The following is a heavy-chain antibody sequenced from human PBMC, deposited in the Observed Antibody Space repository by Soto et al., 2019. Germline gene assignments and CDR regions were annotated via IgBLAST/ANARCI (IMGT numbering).Heavy chain of an antibody. CDR1: GGSISSSSYY. Sequence: SETLTLTSTVSGGSISSSSYYWGWIRQPPGKGLEWIGSIYYSGSTYYNPSLKSRVTISVDTSKNQFSLKLSSVTAADTAVYYCARHPIRGYYQKYYFNYWGQGTLVTVSS. J-gene: IGHJ4*02. CDR2: IYYSGST. V-gene: IGHV4-39*01. CDR3: ARHPIRGYYQKYYFNY. D-gene: IGHD3-22*01.